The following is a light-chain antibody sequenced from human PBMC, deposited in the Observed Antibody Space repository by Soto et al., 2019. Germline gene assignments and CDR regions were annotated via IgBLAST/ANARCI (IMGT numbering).Light chain of an antibody. J-gene: IGKJ4*01. CDR3: QRYNNWPPLA. V-gene: IGKV3-15*01. CDR2: GAS. CDR1: QSVSRN. Sequence: EIVMTQSPATLSVSPGERVTLSCRASQSVSRNLAWYQQIPGQAPRHLIYGASTRATGIPARFSGSGSGTEFTLTISRLQSEDFAVYYCQRYNNWPPLAFGGGTKVEIK.